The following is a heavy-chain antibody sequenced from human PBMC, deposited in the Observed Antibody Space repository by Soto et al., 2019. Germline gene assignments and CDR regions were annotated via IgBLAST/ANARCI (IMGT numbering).Heavy chain of an antibody. CDR3: ARVKSSGWGPYYYGMDV. J-gene: IGHJ6*02. CDR1: GYTFTSYY. D-gene: IGHD6-19*01. V-gene: IGHV1-46*01. CDR2: INPSGGST. Sequence: GASVKVSCKASGYTFTSYYMHWVRQAPGQGLEWMGIINPSGGSTSYAQKFQGRVTMTRDTSTSTVYMELSSLRSEDTAVYYCARVKSSGWGPYYYGMDVWGQGTTVTVSS.